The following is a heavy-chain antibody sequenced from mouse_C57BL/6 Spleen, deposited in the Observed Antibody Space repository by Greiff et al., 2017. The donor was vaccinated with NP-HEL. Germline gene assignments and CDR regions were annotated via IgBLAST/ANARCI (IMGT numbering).Heavy chain of an antibody. CDR3: ARDHEGDY. Sequence: EVKLVESGGGLVKPGGSLKLSCAASGFTFSSYAMSWVRQTPEKRLEWVATISDGGSYTYYPDNVKGRFTISRDNAKNNLYLQMSHLKSEDTAMYYCARDHEGDYWGQGTSVTVSS. CDR2: ISDGGSYT. V-gene: IGHV5-4*01. J-gene: IGHJ4*01. CDR1: GFTFSSYA.